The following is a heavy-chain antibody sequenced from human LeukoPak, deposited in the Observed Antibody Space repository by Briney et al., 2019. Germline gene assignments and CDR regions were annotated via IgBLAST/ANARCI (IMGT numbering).Heavy chain of an antibody. J-gene: IGHJ4*02. V-gene: IGHV3-21*01. D-gene: IGHD3-16*01. CDR2: ISSSSSYI. Sequence: GGSLRLSCAASGFTFSSYSMNWVRQAPGKGLEWVSSISSSSSYIYHTDSVKGRFTISRDNAKNSLYLQMNGLRAEDAAVYYCARWAWGVDYWGQGTLVTVSS. CDR3: ARWAWGVDY. CDR1: GFTFSSYS.